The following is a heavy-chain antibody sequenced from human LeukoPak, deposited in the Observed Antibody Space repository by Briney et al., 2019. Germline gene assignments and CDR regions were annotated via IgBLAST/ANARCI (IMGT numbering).Heavy chain of an antibody. CDR3: ARGIRAGVGYWYFDL. J-gene: IGHJ2*01. D-gene: IGHD3-10*01. CDR2: IQSHGGAQ. V-gene: IGHV3-7*05. Sequence: GGSLRLSCVASGFTFSIYWMSWVRQAPGKGLEWVANIQSHGGAQYYMDSVEGRFIVSRDNAKNSLFLQMNSLRAEDTAVYYCARGIRAGVGYWYFDLWGRGTLVTVST. CDR1: GFTFSIYW.